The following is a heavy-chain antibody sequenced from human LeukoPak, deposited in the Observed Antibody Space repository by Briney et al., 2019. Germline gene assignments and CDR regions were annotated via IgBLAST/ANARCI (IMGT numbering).Heavy chain of an antibody. CDR1: GYRFTSYW. Sequence: GESLKISCKGSGYRFTSYWVAWVRQMPGKGLEPMGIIYPGDSDTRYSPSFQGQVTISADKSISTAYLQWSSLKASDTAMYYCARGLGYSGSWYFDYWGQGTLVTVSS. CDR2: IYPGDSDT. CDR3: ARGLGYSGSWYFDY. J-gene: IGHJ4*02. V-gene: IGHV5-51*01. D-gene: IGHD6-13*01.